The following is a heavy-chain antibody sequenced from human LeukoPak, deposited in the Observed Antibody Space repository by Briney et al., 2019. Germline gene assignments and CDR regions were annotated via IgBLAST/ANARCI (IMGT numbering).Heavy chain of an antibody. D-gene: IGHD3-10*01. CDR3: AKEVRESAWFCFDF. V-gene: IGHV3-23*01. CDR2: ISGTGYST. Sequence: GGSLRLSCAASGFTFSSYAMIWVRQAPGKGLEWVSSISGTGYSTYYADSVKGRFTMSRDNSKNTLYLQMNSLRAEDTAVYYCAKEVRESAWFCFDFWGQGTLATVSS. J-gene: IGHJ4*02. CDR1: GFTFSSYA.